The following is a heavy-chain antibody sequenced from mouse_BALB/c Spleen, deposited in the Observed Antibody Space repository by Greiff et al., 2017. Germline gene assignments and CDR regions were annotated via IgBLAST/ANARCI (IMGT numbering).Heavy chain of an antibody. CDR3: ARSGNLLDY. J-gene: IGHJ4*01. CDR2: ILPGSGST. D-gene: IGHD2-1*01. V-gene: IGHV1-9*01. CDR1: GYTFSSYW. Sequence: QVQLKQSGAELMKPGASVKISCKATGYTFSSYWIEWVKQRPGHGLEWIGEILPGSGSTNYNEKFKGKATFTADTSSNTAYMQLSSLTSEDSAVYYCARSGNLLDYWGQGTSVTVSS.